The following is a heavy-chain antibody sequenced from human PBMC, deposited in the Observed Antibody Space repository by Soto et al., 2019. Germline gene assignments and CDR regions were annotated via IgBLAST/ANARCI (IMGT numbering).Heavy chain of an antibody. Sequence: GGSLRLSCAASGFTFSSYAMSWVRQAPGKGLEWVSAISGSGGSTYYADSVKGRFTISRDNSKNTLYLQMNSLRAEDTAVYYCAKDRHYDFWRGYSGDYWGQGTLVTVSS. CDR2: ISGSGGST. V-gene: IGHV3-23*01. CDR1: GFTFSSYA. J-gene: IGHJ4*02. D-gene: IGHD3-3*01. CDR3: AKDRHYDFWRGYSGDY.